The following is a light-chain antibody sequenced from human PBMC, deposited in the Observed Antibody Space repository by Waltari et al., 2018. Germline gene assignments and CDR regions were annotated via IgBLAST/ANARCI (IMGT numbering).Light chain of an antibody. CDR2: KDT. CDR1: VFAKQY. CDR3: QSADNSGTYEV. Sequence: SNELTQPPSVSVSPGQPATITCSGDVFAKQYAYWYQLKPGRAPVLVMYKDTERPSGIPERFSGAISGTTVTLTISGVQAEDEADYHCQSADNSGTYEVFGTGTKVTVL. J-gene: IGLJ1*01. V-gene: IGLV3-25*03.